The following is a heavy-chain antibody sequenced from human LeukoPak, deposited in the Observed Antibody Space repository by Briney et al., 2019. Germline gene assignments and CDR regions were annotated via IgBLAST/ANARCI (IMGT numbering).Heavy chain of an antibody. CDR3: ARGQGTVTTR. J-gene: IGHJ4*02. CDR1: GGSFSGYY. D-gene: IGHD4-17*01. V-gene: IGHV4-34*01. CDR2: INHSGSA. Sequence: SETLSLTCTVSGGSFSGYYCTWIRQPPGKGLEWIGEINHSGSANYNPSLKSRVTISLDTSKNQFSLKLSSVTAADTAVYYCARGQGTVTTRWGQGTLVTVSS.